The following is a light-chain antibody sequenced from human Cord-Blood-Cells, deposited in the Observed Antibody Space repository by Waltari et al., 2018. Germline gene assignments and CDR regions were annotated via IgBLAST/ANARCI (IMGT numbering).Light chain of an antibody. CDR3: QQYYSTPT. CDR2: GSS. V-gene: IGKV4-1*01. CDR1: KSVLSSSNNKHY. Sequence: DTVITQSPDSLAVYLGERATITCKCSKSVLSSSNNKHYLAWYQQKPGHPPKLLIYGSSTRESGLPDLFSGGASGTDSTLTISSLPAEDAAVYYCQQYYSTPTFGQGTKVEIK. J-gene: IGKJ1*01.